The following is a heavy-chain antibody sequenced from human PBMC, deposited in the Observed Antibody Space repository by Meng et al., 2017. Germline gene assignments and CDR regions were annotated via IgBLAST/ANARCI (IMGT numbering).Heavy chain of an antibody. Sequence: EVELVEAGGGLGKPGGALRLCCGGSGFTFSSYSMNWVRQAPGKGLEWVSSISSSSSYIYYADSVKGRFTISRDNAKNSLYLQMNSLRAEDTAVYYCAISLVATRDIDYWGQGTLVTVSS. CDR3: AISLVATRDIDY. CDR1: GFTFSSYS. J-gene: IGHJ4*02. CDR2: ISSSSSYI. D-gene: IGHD5-12*01. V-gene: IGHV3-21*01.